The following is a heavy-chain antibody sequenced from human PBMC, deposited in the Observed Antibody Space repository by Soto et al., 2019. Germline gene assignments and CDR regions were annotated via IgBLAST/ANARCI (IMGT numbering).Heavy chain of an antibody. CDR2: INHSGST. J-gene: IGHJ6*02. V-gene: IGHV4-34*01. CDR1: GGSFSGYY. Sequence: SETLSLTCAVYGGSFSGYYWSWIRQPPGKGLEWIGEINHSGSTNYNPSLKSRVTISVDTSKNQFSLKLSSVTAADTAVYYCARGRQLIYYYYYGMDVWDQGTTVTVSS. CDR3: ARGRQLIYYYYYGMDV. D-gene: IGHD6-13*01.